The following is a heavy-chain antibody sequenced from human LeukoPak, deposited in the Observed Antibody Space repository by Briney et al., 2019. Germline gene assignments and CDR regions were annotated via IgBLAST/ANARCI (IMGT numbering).Heavy chain of an antibody. J-gene: IGHJ6*02. Sequence: GGSLRLSCAASGFTFNSYWMNWVRRAPGKGLEWVANIKEDGSEKYYVDSVKGRFTISRDNAKNSLYLQMNSLRAEDTAVYYCARGVDVWGQWTTVTVS. CDR1: GFTFNSYW. CDR3: ARGVDV. V-gene: IGHV3-7*04. CDR2: IKEDGSEK.